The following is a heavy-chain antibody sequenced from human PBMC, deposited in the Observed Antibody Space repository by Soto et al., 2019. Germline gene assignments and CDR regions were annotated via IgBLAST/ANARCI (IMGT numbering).Heavy chain of an antibody. V-gene: IGHV4-34*01. CDR2: INHSGST. Sequence: QVELQPGGAGLVKASETLFLTCAGLGGAFSGYFWGWVRQPPGEGLGGVGGINHSGSTNYNPSLKSRVTISVDTSKNQFSLKLSSVTATDTAVYYCARGRGDLWFGELSRTYYFDYWGQGTLVTVSS. CDR3: ARGRGDLWFGELSRTYYFDY. D-gene: IGHD3-10*01. J-gene: IGHJ4*02. CDR1: GGAFSGYF.